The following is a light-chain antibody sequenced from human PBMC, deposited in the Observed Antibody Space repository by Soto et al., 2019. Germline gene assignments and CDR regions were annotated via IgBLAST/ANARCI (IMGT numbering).Light chain of an antibody. CDR2: EVT. Sequence: QSALTQPPSASGSPGQSVTISCTGTSSDVGGYDYVSWYLQLPGKAPELMIYEVTKRPSGVPDRFSGSKSGNTASLTVSGLQAEDEADYYCSSFAGSHVIFGGGTKVTVL. V-gene: IGLV2-8*01. J-gene: IGLJ2*01. CDR1: SSDVGGYDY. CDR3: SSFAGSHVI.